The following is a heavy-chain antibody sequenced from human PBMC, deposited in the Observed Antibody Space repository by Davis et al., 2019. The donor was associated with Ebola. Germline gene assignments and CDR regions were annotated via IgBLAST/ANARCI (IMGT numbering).Heavy chain of an antibody. J-gene: IGHJ4*02. CDR2: ISGDDTYI. V-gene: IGHV3-21*01. CDR3: VRDVDWAFDY. D-gene: IGHD3-9*01. Sequence: GESLKISCAASGFTFNLYNMNWVRQAPGKGLEWVASISGDDTYINYADSVKGRFTISRDNAKRSLYLQMNNLRAEDTAVYFCVRDVDWAFDYWGQGTVVTVSS. CDR1: GFTFNLYN.